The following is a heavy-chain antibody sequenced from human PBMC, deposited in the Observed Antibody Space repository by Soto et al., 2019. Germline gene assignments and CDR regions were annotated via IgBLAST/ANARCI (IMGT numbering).Heavy chain of an antibody. J-gene: IGHJ5*02. CDR3: APDVEYYYDSTSYRWFDP. CDR1: GGSIRAYY. D-gene: IGHD3-10*01. Sequence: SETLSLTCTVSGGSIRAYYWTWIRQPPGEGLEWIGYIYHSGRTNYNPSLKSRVSMSVDTSKSQFSLKLTSVTAADTAVYYCAPDVEYYYDSTSYRWFDPWGPGTLVTVSS. V-gene: IGHV4-59*03. CDR2: IYHSGRT.